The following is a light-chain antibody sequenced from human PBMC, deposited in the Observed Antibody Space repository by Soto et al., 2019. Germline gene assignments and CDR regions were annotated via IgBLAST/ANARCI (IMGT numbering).Light chain of an antibody. CDR1: QGISND. J-gene: IGKJ1*01. V-gene: IGKV1-17*01. CDR2: AAS. CDR3: LQHHSYPWT. Sequence: DIRMTQSPSSLSASIGDRVTITCRASQGISNDLGWYQQKPGLAPKRLISAASTLQSGVPSRFRGSGSGTELSLTISGLQTEDFATYYCLQHHSYPWTFGQGTKVEIQ.